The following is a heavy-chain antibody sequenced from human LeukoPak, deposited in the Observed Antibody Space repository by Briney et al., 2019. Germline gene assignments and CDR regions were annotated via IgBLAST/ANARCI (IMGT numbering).Heavy chain of an antibody. CDR3: ARTVGDTEVNDDFDI. CDR1: GYSISSSNW. CDR2: IYYSGSI. V-gene: IGHV4-28*05. J-gene: IGHJ3*02. D-gene: IGHD3-16*01. Sequence: PSETLSLTCAVSGYSISSSNWWGWIRQPPGKGLEGIGYIYYSGSIYYNPSLKSRVTMSVDKSKNQFSLKLSTVTAVDTAVYYCARTVGDTEVNDDFDIWGQGTMVTV.